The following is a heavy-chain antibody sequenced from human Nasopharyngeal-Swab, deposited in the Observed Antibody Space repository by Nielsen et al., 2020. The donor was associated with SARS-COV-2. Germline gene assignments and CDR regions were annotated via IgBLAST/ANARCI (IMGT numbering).Heavy chain of an antibody. D-gene: IGHD5-18*01. CDR1: GGTFRSYA. Sequence: SVKVSCKASGGTFRSYAISWVRQAPGQGPDCMGGIIPIFGTPNYAQKFQGRVTITADESTSTAYMELSGLRSEDTAVYYCALGYSYGYRYFDYWGQGTLVTVSS. CDR3: ALGYSYGYRYFDY. J-gene: IGHJ4*02. V-gene: IGHV1-69*13. CDR2: IIPIFGTP.